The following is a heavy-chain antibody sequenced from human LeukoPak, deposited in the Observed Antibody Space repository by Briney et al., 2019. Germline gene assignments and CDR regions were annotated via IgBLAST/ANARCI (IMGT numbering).Heavy chain of an antibody. D-gene: IGHD1-1*01. V-gene: IGHV3-21*01. Sequence: GGSLRLSCAASGFTFSSYSMNWVRQAPGKGLEWVSSISSSSSYIYYADSVKGRFTISRDNAKNSLYLQMNSLRAEDTAVYYCARALFLCWNDAGACSPNWFDPWGQGTLVTVSS. J-gene: IGHJ5*02. CDR2: ISSSSSYI. CDR1: GFTFSSYS. CDR3: ARALFLCWNDAGACSPNWFDP.